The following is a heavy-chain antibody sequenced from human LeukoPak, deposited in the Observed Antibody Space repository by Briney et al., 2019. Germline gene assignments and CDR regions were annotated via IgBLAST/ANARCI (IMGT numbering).Heavy chain of an antibody. CDR3: AKGTLRETLSGSYYHY. J-gene: IGHJ4*02. Sequence: GGSLRLSCAASGFTFSSYAMSWVRQAPGKGLEWVSAISGSGGSTYYADSVKGRFTISRDNSKNTLYLQMNSLRAEDTAVYYCAKGTLRETLSGSYYHYWGQGTLVTVSS. CDR2: ISGSGGST. CDR1: GFTFSSYA. V-gene: IGHV3-23*01. D-gene: IGHD1-26*01.